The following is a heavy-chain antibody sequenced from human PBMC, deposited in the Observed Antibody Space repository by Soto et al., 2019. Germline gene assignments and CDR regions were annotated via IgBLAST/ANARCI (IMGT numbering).Heavy chain of an antibody. J-gene: IGHJ3*02. D-gene: IGHD6-19*01. CDR1: GFTFSSYW. CDR3: ARPPYSSGWTGAFDI. V-gene: IGHV3-74*01. CDR2: INSDGSST. Sequence: EVQLVESGGGLVQPGGSLRLSCAASGFTFSSYWMHWVRQAPGKGLVWVSRINSDGSSTSYADSVKGRFTISRDNAKNTLYLQMNSLRAEDTAVYYCARPPYSSGWTGAFDIWGQGTMVTVSS.